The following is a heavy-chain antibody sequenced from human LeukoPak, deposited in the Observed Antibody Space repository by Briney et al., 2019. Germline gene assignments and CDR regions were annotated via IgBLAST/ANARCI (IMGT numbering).Heavy chain of an antibody. J-gene: IGHJ4*02. D-gene: IGHD3-22*01. Sequence: PGGSLRLSCAASGFSFSDYAMAWVRQAPGKGLEWVSVITCSGGVTHYAGSVKGRFTISRDNSKTTLYLQMNNLRVEDTARYYCAKDGLYYDGSTHIYYFDYWGQGTLVAVSS. CDR1: GFSFSDYA. CDR3: AKDGLYYDGSTHIYYFDY. V-gene: IGHV3-23*01. CDR2: ITCSGGVT.